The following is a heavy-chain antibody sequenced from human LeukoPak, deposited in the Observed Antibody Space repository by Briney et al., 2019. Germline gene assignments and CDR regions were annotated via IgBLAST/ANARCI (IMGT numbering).Heavy chain of an antibody. J-gene: IGHJ5*02. CDR2: IYDSGST. CDR3: ARGGFDILTGYYGGWFDP. Sequence: PSETLSLTCTVSGGSIRGHYWSWVRQPPGKGLEWIGYIYDSGSTKYNPSLKSRVTISVDTSKNQFSLKLSSVTAADTAVYYCARGGFDILTGYYGGWFDPWGQGTLVTVSS. D-gene: IGHD3-9*01. V-gene: IGHV4-59*11. CDR1: GGSIRGHY.